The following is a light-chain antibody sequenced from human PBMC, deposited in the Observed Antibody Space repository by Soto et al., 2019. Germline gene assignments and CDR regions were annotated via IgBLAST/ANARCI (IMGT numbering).Light chain of an antibody. J-gene: IGLJ2*01. CDR3: SSYTSSSTHVV. CDR1: SSDVGGYNY. CDR2: EVS. Sequence: QSVLTQPASVSGSPGQSITISCTGTSSDVGGYNYVSWYQQHPGKAPKLMIYEVSNRPSGVSNRFSGSKSGNTASLTISGLQAEDVADYYCSSYTSSSTHVVFGGGTQLTVL. V-gene: IGLV2-14*01.